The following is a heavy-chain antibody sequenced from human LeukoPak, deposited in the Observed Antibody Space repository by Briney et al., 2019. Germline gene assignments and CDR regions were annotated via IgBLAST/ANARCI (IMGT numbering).Heavy chain of an antibody. CDR1: GGSISSSSYY. CDR2: IYYSGST. D-gene: IGHD3-10*01. J-gene: IGHJ6*03. V-gene: IGHV4-39*01. CDR3: ASVRRGFGESSKYCSYYYMDV. Sequence: SGTLSLTCTVSGGSISSSSYYWGWIRQPPWKGLEWIGNIYYSGSTYYNPSLKSRVTISADTSKNQFSLKLSAVTAADTAVYYCASVRRGFGESSKYCSYYYMDVWGNGTTVTISS.